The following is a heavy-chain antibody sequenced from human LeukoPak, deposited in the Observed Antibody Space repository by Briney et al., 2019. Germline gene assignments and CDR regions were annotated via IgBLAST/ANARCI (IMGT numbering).Heavy chain of an antibody. CDR2: IYYSGST. J-gene: IGHJ4*02. D-gene: IGHD6-13*01. CDR3: ARGWYSSSWYPAYYFDY. V-gene: IGHV4-30-4*08. CDR1: GGSFSGYY. Sequence: PSETLSLTCAVYGGSFSGYYWSWIRQPPGKGLEWIGYIYYSGSTYYNPSLKSRVTISVDTSKNQFSLKLSSVTAADTAVYYCARGWYSSSWYPAYYFDYWGQGTLVTVSS.